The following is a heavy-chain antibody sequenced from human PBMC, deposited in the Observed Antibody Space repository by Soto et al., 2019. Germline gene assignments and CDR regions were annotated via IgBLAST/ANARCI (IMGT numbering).Heavy chain of an antibody. CDR3: ARDYGDYGQVAFDI. CDR1: GGSISSGGYY. V-gene: IGHV4-31*03. D-gene: IGHD4-17*01. CDR2: IYFSGST. Sequence: QVQLQESGPGLVKPSQTLSLTCTVSGGSISSGGYYWSWIRQPPGKGLEWIGYIYFSGSTYYNPSLKGRVTISVDTSKNLFPVKLSSVTAAVAAVYYCARDYGDYGQVAFDIWGQGTMVTVSS. J-gene: IGHJ3*02.